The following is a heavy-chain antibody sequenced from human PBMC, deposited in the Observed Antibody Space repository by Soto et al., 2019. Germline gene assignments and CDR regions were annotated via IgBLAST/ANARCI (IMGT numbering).Heavy chain of an antibody. D-gene: IGHD4-17*01. J-gene: IGHJ5*02. CDR2: ISHDGHA. CDR1: DDSISDSRYY. Sequence: SETLSLTCSVLDDSISDSRYYWGWIRQSPEKGLEWIGSISHDGHAYYNPPLKSRVTLFADTSRNQFSLKMKSVTVADTALYFCARRVYGDYLGANWFDPWGQGAPVTVSS. V-gene: IGHV4-39*01. CDR3: ARRVYGDYLGANWFDP.